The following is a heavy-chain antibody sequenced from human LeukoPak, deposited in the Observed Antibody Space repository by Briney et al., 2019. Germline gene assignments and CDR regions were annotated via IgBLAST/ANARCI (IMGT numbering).Heavy chain of an antibody. J-gene: IGHJ4*02. CDR2: INAGNGNT. D-gene: IGHD3-9*01. CDR1: GYTFTSYA. Sequence: ASVKVSCKASGYTFTSYAMHWVRQAPGQRLEWMGWINAGNGNTKYSQKFQGRVTITRDTSASTAYMELSSLRSEDTAVYYCAKDQSYYDILTGYDYWGQGTLVTVSS. V-gene: IGHV1-3*01. CDR3: AKDQSYYDILTGYDY.